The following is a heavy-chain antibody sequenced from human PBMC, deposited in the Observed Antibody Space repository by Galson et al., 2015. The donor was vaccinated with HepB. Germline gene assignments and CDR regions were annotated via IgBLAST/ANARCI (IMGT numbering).Heavy chain of an antibody. Sequence: SLRLSCAASGFTFSSYAMHWVRQAPGKGLEWVAVISYDGSNKYYADSVKGRFTISRDNSKNTLYLQMNSLRAKDTAVYYCARTTVTTWYFDLWGRGTLVTVSS. CDR2: ISYDGSNK. J-gene: IGHJ2*01. D-gene: IGHD4-17*01. V-gene: IGHV3-30*04. CDR3: ARTTVTTWYFDL. CDR1: GFTFSSYA.